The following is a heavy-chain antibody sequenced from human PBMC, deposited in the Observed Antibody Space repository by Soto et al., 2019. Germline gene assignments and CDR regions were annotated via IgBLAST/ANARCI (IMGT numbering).Heavy chain of an antibody. CDR2: ISSDSRYI. J-gene: IGHJ6*02. D-gene: IGHD2-15*01. CDR1: GFTLSNYA. Sequence: EVQLVESGGGLVQPGGSLRLSCAASGFTLSNYAVNWVRQAPGKGLEWVSYISSDSRYIYHGDSGKGRFTISRDNARNFVCQQMNSMVDEHTAVYCGARIKLVDFFFINVDVYDMDVWGQGTPVTVSS. V-gene: IGHV3-21*01. CDR3: ARIKLVDFFFINVDVYDMDV.